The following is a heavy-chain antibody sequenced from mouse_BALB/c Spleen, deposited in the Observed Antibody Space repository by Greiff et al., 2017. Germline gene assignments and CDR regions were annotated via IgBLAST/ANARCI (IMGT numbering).Heavy chain of an antibody. Sequence: DVKLQESGPELVKPGASVKISCKASGYTFTDYNMHWVKQSHGKSLEWIGYIYPYNGGTGYNQKFKSKATLTVDNSSSTAYMELRSLTSEDSAVYYCATGTPFAYWGQGTLVTVSA. CDR3: ATGTPFAY. CDR1: GYTFTDYN. V-gene: IGHV1S29*02. D-gene: IGHD4-1*01. CDR2: IYPYNGGT. J-gene: IGHJ3*01.